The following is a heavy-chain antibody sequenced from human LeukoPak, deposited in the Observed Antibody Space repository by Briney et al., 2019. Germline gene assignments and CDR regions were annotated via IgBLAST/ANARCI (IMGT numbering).Heavy chain of an antibody. D-gene: IGHD3-22*01. CDR2: IKSKSDGGTT. J-gene: IGHJ4*02. CDR1: GFTFSNAW. CDR3: AKRALDISGYSTIFDY. V-gene: IGHV3-15*01. Sequence: GGSLRLSCAASGFTFSNAWMKWVRQAPGKGLEWVGRIKSKSDGGTTDYAAPVKGRFTISRDDSKNTLYLQMNSLKTEDTAVYYCAKRALDISGYSTIFDYWGQGTLVTVSS.